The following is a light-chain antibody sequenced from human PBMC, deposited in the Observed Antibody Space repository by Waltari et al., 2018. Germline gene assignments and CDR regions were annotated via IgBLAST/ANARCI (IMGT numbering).Light chain of an antibody. CDR2: DVT. V-gene: IGLV2-18*02. CDR1: SSDIGSYNH. CDR3: ASYTSTFTWV. J-gene: IGLJ3*02. Sequence: QSALTQPPSVSGSPGQSVTITCTGTSSDIGSYNHVSWFQQPPGTAPKLLIYDVTYRPSGVPDRFSGSKSGNTASLTISGLQTEDESDYYCASYTSTFTWVFGGGTKLTVL.